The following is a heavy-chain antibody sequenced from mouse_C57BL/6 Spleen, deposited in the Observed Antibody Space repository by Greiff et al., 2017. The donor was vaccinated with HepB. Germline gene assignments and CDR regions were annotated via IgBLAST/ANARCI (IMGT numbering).Heavy chain of an antibody. V-gene: IGHV5-17*01. CDR2: ISSGSSTI. CDR1: GFTFSDYG. CDR3: ARETDYEVWAY. Sequence: EVKLVESGGGLVKPGGSLKLSCAASGFTFSDYGMHWVRQAPEKGLEWVAYISSGSSTIYYADTVKGRFTISRDNAKNTLFLQMTSLRSEDTAMYYCARETDYEVWAYWGQGTLVTVSA. D-gene: IGHD2-4*01. J-gene: IGHJ3*01.